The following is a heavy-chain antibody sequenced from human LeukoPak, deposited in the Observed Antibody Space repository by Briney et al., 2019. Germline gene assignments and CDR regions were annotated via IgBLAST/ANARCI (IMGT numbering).Heavy chain of an antibody. J-gene: IGHJ6*02. D-gene: IGHD1-26*01. CDR1: GFTFSSYA. CDR3: ARDLWDSNSYYYGMDV. V-gene: IGHV3-48*04. CDR2: ISSSSSTI. Sequence: PGGSLRLSCAASGFTFSSYAMNWVRQAPGKGLEWVSYISSSSSTISYADSVKGRFTISRDNAKNSLYLQMNSLRAEDTAVYYCARDLWDSNSYYYGMDVWGRGTTVTVSS.